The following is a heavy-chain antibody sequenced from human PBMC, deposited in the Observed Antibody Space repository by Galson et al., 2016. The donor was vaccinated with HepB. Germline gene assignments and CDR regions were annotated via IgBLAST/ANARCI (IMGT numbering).Heavy chain of an antibody. CDR2: IRSKNDGGTT. D-gene: IGHD4/OR15-4a*01. J-gene: IGHJ4*02. V-gene: IGHV3-15*01. CDR3: GAWAAY. CDR1: GFTFGNAW. Sequence: SLRLSCAASGFTFGNAWMNWVRQAPGKGLEWVGRIRSKNDGGTTDYASPVQGRFTISRDDAKNTLYLQMNSLKSDDTALYYCGAWAAYWGPGDRVTVSS.